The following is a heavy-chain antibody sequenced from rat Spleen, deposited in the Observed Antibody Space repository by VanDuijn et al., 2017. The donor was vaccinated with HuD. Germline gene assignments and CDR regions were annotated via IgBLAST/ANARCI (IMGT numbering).Heavy chain of an antibody. CDR3: TRDTYDFDY. CDR2: MWYDGDT. J-gene: IGHJ4*01. D-gene: IGHD2-1*01. V-gene: IGHV2-63*01. CDR1: GFSLTTYS. Sequence: QVQLKESGPGMVQPSETLSLTCTVSGFSLTTYSVSWVRQPSGKGPEWMAKMWYDGDTAYSSALKSRLSISRDTSKNQVFLQMNSLQTDDTGTYYCTRDTYDFDYWGQGASVTVSS.